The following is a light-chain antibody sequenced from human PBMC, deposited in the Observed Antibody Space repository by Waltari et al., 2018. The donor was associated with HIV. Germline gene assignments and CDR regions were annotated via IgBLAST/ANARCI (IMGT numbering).Light chain of an antibody. Sequence: QSVLTQPASVSGFPGQSITISCTGATTDFGLYHFISWYQYPPGKVPKVIIYEILTRPSGVSDRFSGSKSGNTAYLTISQLRAEDEADYYCTSYTANDTLVFGGGTKVTVL. CDR3: TSYTANDTLV. CDR2: EIL. J-gene: IGLJ2*01. V-gene: IGLV2-14*01. CDR1: TTDFGLYHF.